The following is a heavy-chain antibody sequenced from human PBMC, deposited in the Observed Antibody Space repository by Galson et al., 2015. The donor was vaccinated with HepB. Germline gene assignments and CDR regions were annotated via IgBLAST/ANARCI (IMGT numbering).Heavy chain of an antibody. CDR1: GFTFSSYS. CDR3: ARRGGWFPYYYGMDV. V-gene: IGHV3-21*01. Sequence: SLRLSCAASGFTFSSYSMNWVRQAPGKGLEWVSSISSSSSYIYYADSVKGRFTISRDNAKNSLYLQMNSLRAEDTAVYYCARRGGWFPYYYGMDVWGQGTTVTVSS. D-gene: IGHD6-19*01. CDR2: ISSSSSYI. J-gene: IGHJ6*02.